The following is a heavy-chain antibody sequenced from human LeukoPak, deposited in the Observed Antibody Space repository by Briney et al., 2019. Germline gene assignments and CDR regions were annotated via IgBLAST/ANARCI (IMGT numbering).Heavy chain of an antibody. D-gene: IGHD2-2*01. CDR1: GFTFSSYE. V-gene: IGHV3-48*03. CDR3: ASLYCSSTSCYAYGY. CDR2: ISSSGSTI. J-gene: IGHJ4*02. Sequence: GGSLRLSCAASGFTFSSYEMNWVRQAPGKGLEWVSYISSSGSTIYYADSVKGRFTISRDNAKNSLYLQMNSLRAEDTAVFYCASLYCSSTSCYAYGYWRQGTLVTVSS.